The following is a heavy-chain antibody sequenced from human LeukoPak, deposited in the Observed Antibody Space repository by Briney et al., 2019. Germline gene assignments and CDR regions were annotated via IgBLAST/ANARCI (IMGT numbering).Heavy chain of an antibody. Sequence: GGSLRLSCTASGFTFSNFWMGWVRQAPGKGLEWVSAISGSGGSTYYADSVKGRFTISRDNSKNTLYLQMNSLRAEDTAVYYCAKDRVDRRFDPWGQGTLVTVSS. D-gene: IGHD3-9*01. V-gene: IGHV3-23*01. CDR1: GFTFSNFW. CDR2: ISGSGGST. CDR3: AKDRVDRRFDP. J-gene: IGHJ5*02.